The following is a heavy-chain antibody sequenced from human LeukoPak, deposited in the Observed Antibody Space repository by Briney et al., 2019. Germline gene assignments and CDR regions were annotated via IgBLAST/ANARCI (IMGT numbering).Heavy chain of an antibody. V-gene: IGHV3-48*02. D-gene: IGHD5-18*01. CDR3: ARDSGYSYADDY. CDR2: ITYNSGTI. J-gene: IGHJ4*02. CDR1: GFTFRSYA. Sequence: PGGSLRLSCAASGFTFRSYAMQWVRQAPGKGLEWVSYITYNSGTIFYADSVKGRFTISRDNAKDSLYLQMSSLRDEDTAVYYCARDSGYSYADDYWGQRTLVTVSS.